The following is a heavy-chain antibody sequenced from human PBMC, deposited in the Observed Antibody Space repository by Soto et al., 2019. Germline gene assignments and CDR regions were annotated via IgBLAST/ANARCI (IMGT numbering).Heavy chain of an antibody. V-gene: IGHV3-23*01. CDR1: GFTFSNSA. CDR2: SIGRTNNT. D-gene: IGHD3-16*02. J-gene: IGHJ4*02. CDR3: ANVDAYSYRTDH. Sequence: EVHLLESGGGLVQPGGSLRLSCAASGFTFSNSAMTWARQALGKGPEWVSSIGRTNNTHYADSVKGRFAISRDNSQNTLYLQTNSLTADDTAVYFCANVDAYSYRTDHWGQGTLVTVSS.